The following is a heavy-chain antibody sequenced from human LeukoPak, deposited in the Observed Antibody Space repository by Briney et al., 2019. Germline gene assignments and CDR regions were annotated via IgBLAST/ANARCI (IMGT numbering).Heavy chain of an antibody. Sequence: ASVKVSCKASGSTFTSYYIHWVRQAPGQGLEWMGIINPSGGNTGYAQKFQGRVTMTRDMSTNTVYMELSSLRSEDTAVYYCAREGTRGSQGAAFDIWGQGTMDTVSS. CDR2: INPSGGNT. CDR1: GSTFTSYY. D-gene: IGHD3-16*01. CDR3: AREGTRGSQGAAFDI. V-gene: IGHV1-46*01. J-gene: IGHJ3*02.